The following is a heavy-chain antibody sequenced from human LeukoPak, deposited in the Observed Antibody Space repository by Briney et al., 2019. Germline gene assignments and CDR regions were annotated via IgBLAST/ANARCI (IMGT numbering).Heavy chain of an antibody. Sequence: KSGGSLRLSCAASGFTFNDYAMHWVRQAPAKGLEWVSGISWNSGNIHYADSVKGRFTISRDNAKNSLYLQMNSLRAEDTALYYCAKGTYSGYDEGYFDLWGRGTLVTVSS. CDR1: GFTFNDYA. V-gene: IGHV3-9*01. CDR2: ISWNSGNI. CDR3: AKGTYSGYDEGYFDL. D-gene: IGHD5-12*01. J-gene: IGHJ2*01.